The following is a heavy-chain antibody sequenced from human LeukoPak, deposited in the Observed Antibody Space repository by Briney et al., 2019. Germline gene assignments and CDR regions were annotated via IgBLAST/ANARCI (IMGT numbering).Heavy chain of an antibody. CDR2: INSRSSYV. CDR1: GFTFSSYS. J-gene: IGHJ6*04. D-gene: IGHD1-26*01. V-gene: IGHV3-21*01. CDR3: ARGPTIKMDV. Sequence: GGSLRLSCAASGFTFSSYSMNWVRQAPGKGLEWVSSINSRSSYVYYADSVKGRFTISRDNAKNSLYLQMNSLRAEDTAVYYCARGPTIKMDVWGKGTTVTVSS.